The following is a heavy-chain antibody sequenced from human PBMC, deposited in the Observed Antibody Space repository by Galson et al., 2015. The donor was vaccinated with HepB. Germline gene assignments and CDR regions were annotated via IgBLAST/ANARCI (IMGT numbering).Heavy chain of an antibody. J-gene: IGHJ1*01. CDR3: ARGPYFGELTGILVLQH. CDR1: GGTFRSYA. V-gene: IGHV1-69*05. CDR2: ITAIFGTA. Sequence: SVKVSCKASGGTFRSYAISWVRQAPGQGLEWMGGITAIFGTANYAQKFQGRVAMTTDTSTSTAYMELRSLRSDDTAVYFCARGPYFGELTGILVLQHWGQGTLVTVSS. D-gene: IGHD3-10*01.